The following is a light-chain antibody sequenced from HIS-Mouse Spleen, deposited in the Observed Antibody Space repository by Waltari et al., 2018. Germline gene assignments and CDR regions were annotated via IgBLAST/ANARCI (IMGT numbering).Light chain of an antibody. CDR3: NSRDSSGNHVV. V-gene: IGLV3-19*01. CDR2: GKN. Sequence: SSELTQDPAVSVALGQTVRITCQGDSLRSYYASWYQQKPGQAPVIFIYGKNNRPSGIPDRFSGSSSGNTASLTITGAQAEDEADYYCNSRDSSGNHVVFGGGTKLTVL. J-gene: IGLJ2*01. CDR1: SLRSYY.